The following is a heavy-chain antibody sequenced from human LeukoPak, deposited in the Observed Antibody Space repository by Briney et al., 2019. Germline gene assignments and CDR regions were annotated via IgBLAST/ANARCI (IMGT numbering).Heavy chain of an antibody. D-gene: IGHD3-3*01. CDR1: GGSISSYY. V-gene: IGHV4-59*01. J-gene: IGHJ6*03. Sequence: KSSETLSLTCTVSGGSISSYYWSWLRQPPGKGLECLGYIYYSGSTNYNPSLESRVTISLDTSNKHFSLKLLSVRAADAPVYYCARVRFVAWLLERYYYYYYMDVWGKGTTATVSS. CDR2: IYYSGST. CDR3: ARVRFVAWLLERYYYYYYMDV.